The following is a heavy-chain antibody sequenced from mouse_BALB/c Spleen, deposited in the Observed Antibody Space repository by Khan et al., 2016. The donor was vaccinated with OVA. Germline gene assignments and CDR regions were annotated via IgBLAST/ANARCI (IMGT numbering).Heavy chain of an antibody. Sequence: EVKLLESGPGLVKPSQSLSLTCSVTGYSIISCYYWNWIRQFPGNKLEWMGYIRYAGNNTYNPSLKNRISITRDTSKNQFFLKLNSVTTEDTATYYCGSKSYGNGAYWGQGTLVTVSA. CDR2: IRYAGNN. D-gene: IGHD2-1*01. CDR3: GSKSYGNGAY. CDR1: GYSIISCYY. J-gene: IGHJ3*01. V-gene: IGHV3-6*02.